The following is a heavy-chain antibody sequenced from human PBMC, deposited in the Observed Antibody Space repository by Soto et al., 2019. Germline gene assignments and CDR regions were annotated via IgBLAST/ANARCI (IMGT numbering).Heavy chain of an antibody. CDR1: GYTFTSYA. D-gene: IGHD2-2*01. CDR2: INAGNGNT. J-gene: IGHJ4*02. CDR3: AIMEDIVVVPADRFDY. V-gene: IGHV1-3*01. Sequence: ASVKVSCKASGYTFTSYAMHWVRQAPRQRLEWMGWINAGNGNTKYSQKFQGRVTITRDTSASTAYMELSSLRSEDTAVYYCAIMEDIVVVPADRFDYWGQGTLVTVSS.